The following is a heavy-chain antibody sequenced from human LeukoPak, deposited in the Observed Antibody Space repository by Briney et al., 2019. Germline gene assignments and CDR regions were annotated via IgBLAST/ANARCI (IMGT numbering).Heavy chain of an antibody. V-gene: IGHV4-39*07. CDR1: GGSISSSSYY. D-gene: IGHD6-6*01. J-gene: IGHJ6*02. CDR2: IYYSGST. Sequence: SETLSLTCTVSGGSISSSSYYWGWIRQPPGKGLEWIGSIYYSGSTYYNPSLKSRVTISVDTSKNQFSLKLSSVTAADTAVYYCAREAARLRSAPYYYYGMDVWGQGTTVTVSS. CDR3: AREAARLRSAPYYYYGMDV.